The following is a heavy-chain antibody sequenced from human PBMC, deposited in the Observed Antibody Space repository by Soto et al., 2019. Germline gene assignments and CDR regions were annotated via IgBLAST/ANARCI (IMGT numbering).Heavy chain of an antibody. Sequence: SVKASCKASGGTFSSYAISWVRQAPGQGLEWMGGIIPIFGTANYAQKFQGRVTITADKSTSTAYMELSSLRSEDTAVYYCATPARDSSGYDPYFYYYYGMDVWGQGTTVTVSS. V-gene: IGHV1-69*06. CDR2: IIPIFGTA. J-gene: IGHJ6*02. D-gene: IGHD3-22*01. CDR3: ATPARDSSGYDPYFYYYYGMDV. CDR1: GGTFSSYA.